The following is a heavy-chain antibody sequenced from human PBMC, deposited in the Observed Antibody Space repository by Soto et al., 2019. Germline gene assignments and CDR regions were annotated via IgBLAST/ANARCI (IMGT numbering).Heavy chain of an antibody. CDR1: GGTFSSYA. J-gene: IGHJ3*02. D-gene: IGHD1-26*01. Sequence: SVKVSCKASGGTFSSYAISWVRQAPGQGLEWMGGIIPIFGTANYALKFQGRVTITADESTSTAYMELSSLRSEDTAVYYCARGKGAFDAFDIWGQGTMVTVSS. CDR3: ARGKGAFDAFDI. V-gene: IGHV1-69*13. CDR2: IIPIFGTA.